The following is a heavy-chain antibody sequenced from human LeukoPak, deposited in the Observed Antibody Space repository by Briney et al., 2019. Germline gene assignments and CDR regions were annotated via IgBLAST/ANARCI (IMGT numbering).Heavy chain of an antibody. V-gene: IGHV3-49*03. Sequence: GGSLRLSCTASGFTFGDYAMSWFRQAPGKGLEWVGFIRSKAYGGTTEYAASVKGRFTISKDDSKIIAYLQMNSLKTEDTAVYYCTRGYIRQWLVLRDAFDIWGQGTMVTVSS. CDR1: GFTFGDYA. CDR3: TRGYIRQWLVLRDAFDI. CDR2: IRSKAYGGTT. J-gene: IGHJ3*02. D-gene: IGHD6-19*01.